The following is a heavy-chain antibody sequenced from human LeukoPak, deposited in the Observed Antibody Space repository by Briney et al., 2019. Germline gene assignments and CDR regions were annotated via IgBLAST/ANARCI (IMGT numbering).Heavy chain of an antibody. CDR1: GFTFSRYA. D-gene: IGHD5-18*01. CDR3: AKDRGYSDGRHFDY. J-gene: IGHJ4*02. V-gene: IGHV3-23*01. CDR2: ISGSSGST. Sequence: GGSLRLSCAGSGFTFSRYAMSWVRQSPGKGLEWVSGISGSSGSTYYADSVKGRFTISRDNSKNTLFLQMNSLIVEDTALYYCAKDRGYSDGRHFDYWGQGTLVTVSS.